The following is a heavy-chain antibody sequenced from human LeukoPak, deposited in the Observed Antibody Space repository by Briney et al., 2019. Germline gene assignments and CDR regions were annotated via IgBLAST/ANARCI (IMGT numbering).Heavy chain of an antibody. CDR3: ARIGYCSSISWYPYYMDV. CDR1: RYTHPSYG. CDR2: ISAYNGNT. Sequence: ASVKDSCKATRYTHPSYGISWLRQAPGQGREWMGWISAYNGNTNYAQKRQGRVTMTTDTSTSTAYRELRSLRSDDTAVYYCARIGYCSSISWYPYYMDVCGKGTTVTVSS. V-gene: IGHV1-18*01. J-gene: IGHJ6*03. D-gene: IGHD2-2*01.